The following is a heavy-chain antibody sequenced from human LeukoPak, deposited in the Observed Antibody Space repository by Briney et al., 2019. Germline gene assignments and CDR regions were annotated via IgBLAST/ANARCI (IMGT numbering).Heavy chain of an antibody. CDR2: VKRDGSEK. J-gene: IGHJ4*02. D-gene: IGHD3-3*01. V-gene: IGHV3-7*01. CDR1: GFTFSSFW. Sequence: GGSLRLSCAASGFTFSSFWMSWVRQAPGKGLEWVANVKRDGSEKYYMDSLKGRFTISRDNAKNSLYLEINSLTVEDTAVYYCAKYVVWSGFSYDCWGQGTLVTVSS. CDR3: AKYVVWSGFSYDC.